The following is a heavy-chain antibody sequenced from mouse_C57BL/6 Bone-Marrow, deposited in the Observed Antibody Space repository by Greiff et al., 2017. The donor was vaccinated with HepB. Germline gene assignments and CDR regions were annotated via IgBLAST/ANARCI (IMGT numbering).Heavy chain of an antibody. CDR2: IWTGGGT. Sequence: VKLMESGPGLVAPSQSLSITCTVSGFSLTSYAISWVRQPPGKGLEWLGVIWTGGGTNYNSALKSRLSISKDNTKSQVFLKMISLHTDDTARYYCARKSPLYDSYAMDYWGQGTSVTVSS. V-gene: IGHV2-9-1*01. CDR1: GFSLTSYA. J-gene: IGHJ4*01. D-gene: IGHD2-3*01. CDR3: ARKSPLYDSYAMDY.